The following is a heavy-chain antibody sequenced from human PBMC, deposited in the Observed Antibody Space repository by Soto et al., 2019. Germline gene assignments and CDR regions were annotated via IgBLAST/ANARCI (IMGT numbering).Heavy chain of an antibody. V-gene: IGHV1-69*13. Sequence: ASVKVSCKASGGTFSSYAISWVRQAPGQGLEWMGGIIPIFGTANYAQKFQGRVTITADESTSTAYMELSSLRSEDTAVYYCASAADYSSGKNWFDPWGQGTLVTVSS. CDR2: IIPIFGTA. CDR1: GGTFSSYA. CDR3: ASAADYSSGKNWFDP. J-gene: IGHJ5*02. D-gene: IGHD6-25*01.